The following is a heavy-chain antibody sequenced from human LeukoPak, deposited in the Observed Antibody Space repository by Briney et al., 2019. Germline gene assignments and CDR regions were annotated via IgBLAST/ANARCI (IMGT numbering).Heavy chain of an antibody. D-gene: IGHD1-26*01. J-gene: IGHJ4*02. V-gene: IGHV3-48*04. CDR1: GFTFSSYS. Sequence: PGGSLRLSCAASGFTFSSYSMNWVRQAPGKGLEWVSYISSSGSTIYYADSVEGRFTISRDNAKNSLYLQMNSLRAEDTAVYYCASRHRESGSYFGYWGQGTLVTVSS. CDR2: ISSSGSTI. CDR3: ASRHRESGSYFGY.